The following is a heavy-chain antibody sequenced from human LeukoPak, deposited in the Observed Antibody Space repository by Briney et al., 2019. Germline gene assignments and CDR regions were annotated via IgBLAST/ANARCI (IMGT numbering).Heavy chain of an antibody. J-gene: IGHJ3*02. CDR2: ISGRGSPI. CDR1: GFTFSSYE. Sequence: GGSLRLSCAASGFTFSSYEMNWVRQVPGKGLEWVSYISGRGSPIYYADSVKGRFTISRDNAKNSLYLQMNSLRAEDTAVYYCASGDTTGYSGDAFNIWGQGTMVTVSS. D-gene: IGHD3-22*01. CDR3: ASGDTTGYSGDAFNI. V-gene: IGHV3-48*03.